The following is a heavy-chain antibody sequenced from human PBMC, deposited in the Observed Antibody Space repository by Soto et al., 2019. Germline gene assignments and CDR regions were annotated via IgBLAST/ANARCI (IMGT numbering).Heavy chain of an antibody. CDR1: AFAFSSGW. J-gene: IGHJ4*02. CDR2: IKPGGGEG. V-gene: IGHV3-7*01. D-gene: IGHD1-26*01. Sequence: GWSVRLSCAAAAFAFSSGWRTCVRQAPERGLEWLANIKPGGGEGDYLDSVKGRVTISRDNAKNLLYLQVDNLISEDTPVYYSVRDDGSRSAGYWGQRSLVSVSS. CDR3: VRDDGSRSAGY.